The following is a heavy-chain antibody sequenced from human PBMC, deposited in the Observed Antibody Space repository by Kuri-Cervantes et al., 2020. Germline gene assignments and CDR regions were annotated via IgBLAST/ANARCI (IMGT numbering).Heavy chain of an antibody. J-gene: IGHJ4*02. D-gene: IGHD3-22*01. V-gene: IGHV1-18*01. CDR1: GYTFTNYG. CDR3: ARDLRRALIYDTTSYYRGFGY. Sequence: ASVKVSCKASGYTFTNYGFNWVRQAPGQGLEWMGWISAYNGNTNYAQKFQGRVTMTRDTSISTADMELSRLTSDDTAVYYCARDLRRALIYDTTSYYRGFGYRGQGTPVTVSS. CDR2: ISAYNGNT.